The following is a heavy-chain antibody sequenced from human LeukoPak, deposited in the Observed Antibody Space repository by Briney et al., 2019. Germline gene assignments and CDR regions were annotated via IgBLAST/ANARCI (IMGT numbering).Heavy chain of an antibody. V-gene: IGHV4-59*01. CDR2: ISYSGMT. CDR1: GSSISSYY. D-gene: IGHD1-26*01. CDR3: ARDRNSFGRGYLDL. Sequence: SQTLSLTCTVSGSSISSYYWSWIRQPPGKGLDLIGYISYSGMTNCNPAHQCRVSTSVDSSNNQSCLNLNSVTAADTAVYYSARDRNSFGRGYLDLWGRGALVTVSS. J-gene: IGHJ4*02.